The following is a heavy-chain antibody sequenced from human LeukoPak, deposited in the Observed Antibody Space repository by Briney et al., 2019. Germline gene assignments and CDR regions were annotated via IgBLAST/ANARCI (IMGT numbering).Heavy chain of an antibody. CDR3: ARDGTMVRGIIDY. V-gene: IGHV3-74*01. Sequence: GGSLRLSCAASGFTFSSYWMHWVRQAPGKGLVWVSRINNDGSSTSYADSVKGRFTFSRNNAKNTLYLQMNSLRAEDTAVYYCARDGTMVRGIIDYWGQGTLVTVSS. J-gene: IGHJ4*02. D-gene: IGHD3-10*01. CDR1: GFTFSSYW. CDR2: INNDGSST.